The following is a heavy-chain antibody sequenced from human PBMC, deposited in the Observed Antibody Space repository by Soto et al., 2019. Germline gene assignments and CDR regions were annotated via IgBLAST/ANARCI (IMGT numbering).Heavy chain of an antibody. CDR2: ISGSGGST. D-gene: IGHD3-22*01. J-gene: IGHJ4*02. Sequence: GGSLRLSCAASGFTFSSYAMSWVRQAPGKGLEWVSAISGSGGSTYYADSVKGRFTISRDNSKNTLYLQMNSLRAEDAAVYYCSKEQVFRTEGYFDYCDQGSPVTVSS. V-gene: IGHV3-23*01. CDR3: SKEQVFRTEGYFDY. CDR1: GFTFSSYA.